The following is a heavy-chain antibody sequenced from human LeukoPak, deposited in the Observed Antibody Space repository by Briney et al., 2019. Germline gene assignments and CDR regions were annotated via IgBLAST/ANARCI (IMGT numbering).Heavy chain of an antibody. CDR2: IIPIFGTA. CDR3: ARGKEGGYSYNWYFDL. V-gene: IGHV1-69*06. J-gene: IGHJ2*01. CDR1: GGTFSSYA. D-gene: IGHD5-18*01. Sequence: SVKVSCKASGGTFSSYAFSWVRQAPGQGLEWMGGIIPIFGTANYAQKFQGRVTITADKSTSTAYMELSSLRSEDTAVYYCARGKEGGYSYNWYFDLWGRGTLVTVSS.